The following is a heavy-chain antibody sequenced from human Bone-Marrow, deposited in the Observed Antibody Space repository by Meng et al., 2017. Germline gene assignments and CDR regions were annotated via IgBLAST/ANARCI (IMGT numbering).Heavy chain of an antibody. CDR1: GGSISSGGYY. D-gene: IGHD3-16*01. CDR3: ARDIRQGGNIWFDP. J-gene: IGHJ5*02. V-gene: IGHV4-31*01. CDR2: IYYSGTT. Sequence: QGQLQGSGPRLLKPSHPLSLTCTVSGGSISSGGYYWSWIRQPPGKGLEWIGYIYYSGTTYYNPSLSSLVTISVDTSKNQFSLNLSSVTAADTAVYYCARDIRQGGNIWFDPWDQGTLVTVSS.